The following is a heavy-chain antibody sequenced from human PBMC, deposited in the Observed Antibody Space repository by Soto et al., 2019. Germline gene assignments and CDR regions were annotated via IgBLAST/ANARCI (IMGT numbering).Heavy chain of an antibody. CDR2: INPGNGDT. D-gene: IGHD2-2*01. CDR3: ARTDCSSTSCYNNYYYGMDV. Sequence: VASVKVSCKTSGYSFTKYGLHWVRQAPGQRLEWMGWINPGNGDTKYSQKFQGRVTITRDTSATTAYMELSSLRSEDSAVFYCARTDCSSTSCYNNYYYGMDVWGQGTTVTVSS. CDR1: GYSFTKYG. V-gene: IGHV1-3*01. J-gene: IGHJ6*02.